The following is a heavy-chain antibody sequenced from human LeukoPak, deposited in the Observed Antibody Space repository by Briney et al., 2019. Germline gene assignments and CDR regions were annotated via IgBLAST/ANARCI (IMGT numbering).Heavy chain of an antibody. J-gene: IGHJ4*02. CDR2: ISSSSSYI. D-gene: IGHD1-26*01. CDR3: ARGVGATELDY. CDR1: GFTFSSYS. V-gene: IGHV3-21*01. Sequence: GGSLRLSCAASGFTFSSYSMNWVRQAPGKGLEGVSSISSSSSYIYYADSVKGRFTISRDNAKNSLYLQMNSLRAEDTAVYYCARGVGATELDYWGQGTLVTVSS.